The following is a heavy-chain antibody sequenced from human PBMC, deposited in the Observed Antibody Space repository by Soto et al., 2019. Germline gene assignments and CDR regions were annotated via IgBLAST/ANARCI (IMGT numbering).Heavy chain of an antibody. D-gene: IGHD6-13*01. CDR3: AKELGKQQPLYYYYGMDV. CDR2: ISYDGSNK. CDR1: GFTFSSYG. V-gene: IGHV3-30*18. J-gene: IGHJ6*02. Sequence: GGSLRLSCAASGFTFSSYGMHWVRQAPGKGLEWVAVISYDGSNKYYADSVKGRFTISRDNSKNTLYLQMNSLRAEDTAVYYCAKELGKQQPLYYYYGMDVWGQGTTVTVSS.